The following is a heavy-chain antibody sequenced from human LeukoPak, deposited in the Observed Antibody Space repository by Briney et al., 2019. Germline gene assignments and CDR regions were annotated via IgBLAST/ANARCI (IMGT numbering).Heavy chain of an antibody. V-gene: IGHV1-8*01. D-gene: IGHD2-2*01. J-gene: IGHJ6*02. CDR2: VNPNSGNT. CDR1: GYTFTSYG. Sequence: ASVKVSCKASGYTFTSYGINWVRQATGQGLEWMGWVNPNSGNTGYAQKFQGRVTMTRNTSISTAYMELSSLRSEDTAVYYCARVLGYCSSTSCYRGYYYYGMDVWGQGTTVTVSS. CDR3: ARVLGYCSSTSCYRGYYYYGMDV.